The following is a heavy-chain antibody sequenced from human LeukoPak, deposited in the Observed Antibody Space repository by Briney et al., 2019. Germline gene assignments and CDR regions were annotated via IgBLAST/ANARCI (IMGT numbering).Heavy chain of an antibody. J-gene: IGHJ4*02. CDR2: INPNSGGT. Sequence: ASVKVSCKASGYTFTGYYMHWVRQAPGQGLEWMGWINPNSGGTNYAQKFQGRVTMTRDTSISTAYMELSRLRSDDTAVYYYARRLRGDFWTTTFDYWGQGTLVTVSS. V-gene: IGHV1-2*02. CDR1: GYTFTGYY. CDR3: ARRLRGDFWTTTFDY. D-gene: IGHD3/OR15-3a*01.